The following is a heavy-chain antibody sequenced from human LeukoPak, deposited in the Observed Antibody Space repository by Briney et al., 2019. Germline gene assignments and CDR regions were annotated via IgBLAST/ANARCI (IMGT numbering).Heavy chain of an antibody. J-gene: IGHJ3*02. V-gene: IGHV4-59*01. D-gene: IGHD6-13*01. CDR1: GGSISSYY. CDR2: IYYSGST. Sequence: SETLSLTGTVSGGSISSYYWSWIRQPPGKGLEWVGYIYYSGSTNYNPSLKSRVTISVDTSKNQFSLKLSSVTAADTAVYYCASCFSAAAAGTFAFDIWGQGTMVTVSS. CDR3: ASCFSAAAAGTFAFDI.